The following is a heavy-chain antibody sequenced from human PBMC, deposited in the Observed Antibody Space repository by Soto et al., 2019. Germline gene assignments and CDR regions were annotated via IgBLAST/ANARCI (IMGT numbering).Heavy chain of an antibody. V-gene: IGHV4-61*01. CDR3: ARIVVGVTVDL. Sequence: QVQLRESGPGLLKPSETLSLTCTVSDASVWSDSYFWTWIRQPPGKGLEWIAYISHTGDTNYNPSPKSRVTISIDTSRNQFSLTVTSVPAADTAVYFCARIVVGVTVDLWGQGSLVTVSS. CDR2: ISHTGDT. J-gene: IGHJ4*02. D-gene: IGHD1-26*01. CDR1: DASVWSDSYF.